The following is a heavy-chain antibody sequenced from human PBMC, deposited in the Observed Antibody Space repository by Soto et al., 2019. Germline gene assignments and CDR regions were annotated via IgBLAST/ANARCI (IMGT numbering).Heavy chain of an antibody. CDR2: ISSSSSYI. CDR1: GFTFTSYS. D-gene: IGHD6-19*01. CDR3: AREGIAVAGYYFDY. J-gene: IGHJ4*02. V-gene: IGHV3-21*01. Sequence: EVQLVESGGGLVKPGGSLRLSCAASGFTFTSYSMNWVRQAPGKGLEWVSSISSSSSYIYYADSVKGRFTISRDNAKNSLYLQMNSLRADDTAVYYCAREGIAVAGYYFDYWGPGTLVTVSS.